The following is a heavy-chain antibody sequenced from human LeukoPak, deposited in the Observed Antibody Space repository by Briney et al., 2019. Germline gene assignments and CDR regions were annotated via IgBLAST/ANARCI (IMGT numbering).Heavy chain of an antibody. Sequence: QAGGSLRLSCAASGFTFSSYWMSWVRQAPGKGLEWVANIKQDGSEKYYVDSVKGRFTISRDNAKNSLYLQMNSLRAEDTAVYYCARAPLPKTYYYYYMDVWGKGTTVTVSS. J-gene: IGHJ6*03. CDR3: ARAPLPKTYYYYYMDV. CDR1: GFTFSSYW. CDR2: IKQDGSEK. V-gene: IGHV3-7*04.